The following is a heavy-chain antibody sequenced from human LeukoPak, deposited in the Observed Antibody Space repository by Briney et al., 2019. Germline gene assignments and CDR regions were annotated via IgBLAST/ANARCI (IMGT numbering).Heavy chain of an antibody. V-gene: IGHV3-11*04. J-gene: IGHJ4*02. Sequence: GGSLRLSCTASGFTFSDYHMSWIRQAPGKGLEWVSYISSSGSKVYYADSVKGRFTISRDNARNSLYLQMNSLRAEDTAVYYCASSYSSSRFDYWGQGTLVTVSS. CDR2: ISSSGSKV. CDR1: GFTFSDYH. D-gene: IGHD6-6*01. CDR3: ASSYSSSRFDY.